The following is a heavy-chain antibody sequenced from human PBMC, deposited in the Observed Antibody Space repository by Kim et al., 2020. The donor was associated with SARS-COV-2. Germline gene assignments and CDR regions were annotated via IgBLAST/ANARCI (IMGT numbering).Heavy chain of an antibody. J-gene: IGHJ3*02. CDR3: ARRPKDYGGNSGDAFDI. D-gene: IGHD4-17*01. Sequence: GESLKISCTGSGSSFTSYWISWVRQMPGKGLEWMGRIDPSDSYTNYSPSFQGHVTISADKSISTAYLQWSSLKASDTAMYYCARRPKDYGGNSGDAFDIWGQGTMVTVSS. CDR1: GSSFTSYW. CDR2: IDPSDSYT. V-gene: IGHV5-10-1*01.